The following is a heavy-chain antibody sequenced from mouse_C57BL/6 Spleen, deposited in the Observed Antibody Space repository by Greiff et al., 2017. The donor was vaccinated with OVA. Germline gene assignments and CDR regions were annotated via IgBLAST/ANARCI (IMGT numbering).Heavy chain of an antibody. Sequence: EVKVEESGEGLVKPGGSLKLSCAASGFTFSSYAMSWVRQTPEKRLEWVAYISSGGDYIYYADTVKGRFTISRDNARNTLYLQMSSLKSEDTAMYYCTRDPGNFYAMDYWGQGTSVTVSS. J-gene: IGHJ4*01. V-gene: IGHV5-9-1*02. CDR3: TRDPGNFYAMDY. D-gene: IGHD2-1*01. CDR2: ISSGGDYI. CDR1: GFTFSSYA.